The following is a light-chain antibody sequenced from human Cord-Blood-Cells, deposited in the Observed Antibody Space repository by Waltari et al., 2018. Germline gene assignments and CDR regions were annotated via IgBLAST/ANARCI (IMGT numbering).Light chain of an antibody. V-gene: IGLV2-14*01. J-gene: IGLJ2*01. CDR3: SSYTSSSTVV. CDR2: DVS. CDR1: SSDVGGFHH. Sequence: QSALTQPAPVSGSPGQSITISCTGTSSDVGGFHHVSWYQQHPGKAPKLMIYDVSNRPSGVSNRFSGSKSGNTASLTISGLQAEDEADYYCSSYTSSSTVVFGGGTKLTVL.